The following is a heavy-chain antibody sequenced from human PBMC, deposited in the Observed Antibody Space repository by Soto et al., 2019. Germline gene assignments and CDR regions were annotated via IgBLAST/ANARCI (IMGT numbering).Heavy chain of an antibody. CDR3: ARVSAVTTIYYYYMDV. Sequence: GGALRLSCAASGFTVSRYRMNWVRQAPGKGLKWVSSISSSSSYIYYADSVKGRFTISRDNAKNSLYLQMNSLRAEDTAVYYCARVSAVTTIYYYYMDVRGQGTTVTVSS. D-gene: IGHD4-4*01. J-gene: IGHJ6*03. CDR1: GFTVSRYR. V-gene: IGHV3-21*01. CDR2: ISSSSSYI.